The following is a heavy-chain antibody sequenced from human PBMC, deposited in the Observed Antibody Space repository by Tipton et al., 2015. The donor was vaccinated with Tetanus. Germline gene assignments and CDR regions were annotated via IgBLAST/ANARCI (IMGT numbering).Heavy chain of an antibody. V-gene: IGHV4-31*03. D-gene: IGHD3-10*01. Sequence: TLSLTCSVSGGSISSSDHYWGWIRQHPGKGLEGIGYIHYRGNTFYNPSLKSRVTISVDTSKKQFSLKMTSVTAADTAVYSCARASVTILRGVMIRWTGWFAPWGQGTLVTVSS. CDR2: IHYRGNT. CDR3: ARASVTILRGVMIRWTGWFAP. CDR1: GGSISSSDHY. J-gene: IGHJ5*02.